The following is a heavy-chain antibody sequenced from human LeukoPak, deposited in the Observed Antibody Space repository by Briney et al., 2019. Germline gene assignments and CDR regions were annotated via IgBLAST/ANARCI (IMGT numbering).Heavy chain of an antibody. Sequence: SETLSLTCTVSGGSISSYYWSWIRQPAGKGLEWIGRIYTSGSTNYNPSLKSRVTMSVDTSKNQFSLKLSSVTAADTAVYYCARWGEHSALRVHAFDIWGQGTVVTVSS. CDR3: ARWGEHSALRVHAFDI. J-gene: IGHJ3*02. CDR2: IYTSGST. V-gene: IGHV4-4*07. D-gene: IGHD3-10*01. CDR1: GGSISSYY.